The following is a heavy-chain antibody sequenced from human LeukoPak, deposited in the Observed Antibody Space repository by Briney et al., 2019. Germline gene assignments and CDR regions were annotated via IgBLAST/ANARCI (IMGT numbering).Heavy chain of an antibody. CDR2: ISGSGGTI. CDR1: GFTFNTYA. CDR3: AKGTGSSGWYWFDY. Sequence: GGSLRLSCAASGFTFNTYAMSWVRQAPGKGLEWVSTISGSGGTIYYADSVKGRFTISRDNSKNTLYLQMNSLRAEDTAVYYCAKGTGSSGWYWFDYWGQGTLVTVSS. D-gene: IGHD6-19*01. V-gene: IGHV3-23*01. J-gene: IGHJ4*02.